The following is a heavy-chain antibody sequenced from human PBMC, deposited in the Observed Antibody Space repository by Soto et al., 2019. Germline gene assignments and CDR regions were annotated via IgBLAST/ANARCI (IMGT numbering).Heavy chain of an antibody. CDR1: GGSISSGGYY. CDR3: ARTRASSGYLFFDY. Sequence: SETLSLTCTVSGGSISSGGYYWSWIRQHPGKGLEWIGYIYYSGSTYYNPSLKSRVTISVDTSKNQFSLKLSSVTAADTAVYYCARTRASSGYLFFDYWGQGTLVTSPQ. D-gene: IGHD3-22*01. CDR2: IYYSGST. V-gene: IGHV4-31*03. J-gene: IGHJ4*02.